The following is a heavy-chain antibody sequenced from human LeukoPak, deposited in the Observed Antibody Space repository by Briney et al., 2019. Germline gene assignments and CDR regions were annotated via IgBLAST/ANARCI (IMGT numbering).Heavy chain of an antibody. J-gene: IGHJ4*02. CDR2: INPRTGGT. CDR1: GYTFTAYF. D-gene: IGHD4/OR15-4a*01. CDR3: ASGDYGDPPLNY. V-gene: IGHV1-2*02. Sequence: GASVKVSCKASGYTFTAYFLHWVRQAPGQGLEWMGWINPRTGGTNYAQKFQDRLTMTRDTSISTAYMELSRLRSDDTAVYYCASGDYGDPPLNYWGQGTLVTVSS.